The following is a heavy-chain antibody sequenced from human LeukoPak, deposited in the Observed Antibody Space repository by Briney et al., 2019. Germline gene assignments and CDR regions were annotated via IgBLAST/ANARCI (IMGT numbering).Heavy chain of an antibody. J-gene: IGHJ4*02. Sequence: SETLSLTCTVSGGSISSYYWSWIRQPPGKGLEWIGYIYYSGSTNYNPSLKSRVTISVDTSKNQFSLKLSSVTAADTAVYYCARGGGGRKNYFDYWGQGTLVTVSS. CDR1: GGSISSYY. D-gene: IGHD2-15*01. CDR2: IYYSGST. V-gene: IGHV4-59*01. CDR3: ARGGGGRKNYFDY.